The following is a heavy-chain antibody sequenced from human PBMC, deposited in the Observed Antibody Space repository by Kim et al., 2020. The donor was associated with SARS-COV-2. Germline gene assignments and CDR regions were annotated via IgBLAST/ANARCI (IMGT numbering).Heavy chain of an antibody. J-gene: IGHJ4*02. D-gene: IGHD2-2*01. V-gene: IGHV3-23*01. Sequence: DSGQGRFTLSRDNSKNTLDLQKNSLSAEDTAVYYCAKDWGPTSSHTPFDYWGQGTLVTVSS. CDR3: AKDWGPTSSHTPFDY.